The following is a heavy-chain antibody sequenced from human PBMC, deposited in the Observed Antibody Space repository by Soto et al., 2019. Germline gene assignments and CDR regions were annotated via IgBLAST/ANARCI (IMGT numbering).Heavy chain of an antibody. V-gene: IGHV4-34*01. J-gene: IGHJ4*02. D-gene: IGHD6-6*01. CDR3: ARGGRYSSSSFDY. CDR2: INHSGST. CDR1: GGSFSGYY. Sequence: QVQLQQWGAGLLKPSETLSLTCAVYGGSFSGYYWSWIRQPPGKGLEWIGEINHSGSTNYNPSLKSRVNISVDTSKNQFSLKLSSVTAADTAVYYCARGGRYSSSSFDYWGQGTLVTVSS.